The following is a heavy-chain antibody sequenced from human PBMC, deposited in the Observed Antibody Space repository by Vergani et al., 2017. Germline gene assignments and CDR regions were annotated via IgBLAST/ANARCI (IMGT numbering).Heavy chain of an antibody. Sequence: QVQLVESGGGVVQPGRSLRLSCTPSRFKLGDYGMHWVRQAPGRGLEWVSMTWYEGNNNYYADSVKGRFTISKDISKNTLYLQMNSLRGDDTAVYYCARGTRGTPSSLDYWGQGTLVTVSS. CDR1: RFKLGDYG. CDR3: ARGTRGTPSSLDY. D-gene: IGHD1-1*01. CDR2: TWYEGNNN. J-gene: IGHJ4*02. V-gene: IGHV3-33*01.